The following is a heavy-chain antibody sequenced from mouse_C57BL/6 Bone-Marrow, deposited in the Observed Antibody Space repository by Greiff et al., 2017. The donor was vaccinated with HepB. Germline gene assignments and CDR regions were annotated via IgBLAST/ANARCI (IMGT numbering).Heavy chain of an antibody. D-gene: IGHD1-1*01. J-gene: IGHJ1*03. CDR2: IYPGDGDT. CDR3: ARSPYYYGSSYPWYFDV. CDR1: GYAFSSYW. V-gene: IGHV1-80*01. Sequence: VQLQESGAELVKPGASVKISCKASGYAFSSYWMNWVKQRPGKGLEWIGQIYPGDGDTNYNGKFKGKATLTADKSSSTAYMQLSSLTSEDSAVYFCARSPYYYGSSYPWYFDVWGTGTTVTVSS.